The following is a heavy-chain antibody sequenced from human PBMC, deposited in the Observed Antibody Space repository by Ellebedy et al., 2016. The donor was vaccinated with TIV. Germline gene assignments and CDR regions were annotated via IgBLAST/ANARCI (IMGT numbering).Heavy chain of an antibody. V-gene: IGHV3-30*18. Sequence: PGGSLRLSCATSGFTFSSYTMHWVRQAPGKGLEWVAALSYDGSDEYYADSVPGRFTISRDSSKKTLYLQMNSLRAEDTAVYYCAKPFVGHCISTVCYVFDDWGPGTLVTVSS. D-gene: IGHD2-2*01. CDR3: AKPFVGHCISTVCYVFDD. CDR2: LSYDGSDE. J-gene: IGHJ4*02. CDR1: GFTFSSYT.